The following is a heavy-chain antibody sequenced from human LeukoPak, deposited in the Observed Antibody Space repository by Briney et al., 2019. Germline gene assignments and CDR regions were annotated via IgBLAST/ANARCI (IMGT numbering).Heavy chain of an antibody. CDR3: ATGVLRYFDWVSD. D-gene: IGHD3-9*01. J-gene: IGHJ4*02. CDR1: GYTLTELS. Sequence: ASVKVSCKVSGYTLTELSMHWVRQAPGRGLEWMGGFDPEDGETIYAQKFQGRVTMTEDTSTDTAYMELSSLRSEDTAVYYCATGVLRYFDWVSDWGQGTLVTVSS. V-gene: IGHV1-24*01. CDR2: FDPEDGET.